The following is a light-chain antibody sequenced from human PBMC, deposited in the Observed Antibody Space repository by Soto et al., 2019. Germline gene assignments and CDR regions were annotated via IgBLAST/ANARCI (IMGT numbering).Light chain of an antibody. CDR3: SSYTSSTTFV. V-gene: IGLV2-18*02. Sequence: QSALTQPPSVSGSPGQSVTISCTGTSSDVGSYNRVSWYQQPPGTAPKLIIYEVSDRPSGVPDCFSGSKSGNTASLTISGLQAEDEADYYCSSYTSSTTFVFGGGTKLTVL. CDR2: EVS. J-gene: IGLJ2*01. CDR1: SSDVGSYNR.